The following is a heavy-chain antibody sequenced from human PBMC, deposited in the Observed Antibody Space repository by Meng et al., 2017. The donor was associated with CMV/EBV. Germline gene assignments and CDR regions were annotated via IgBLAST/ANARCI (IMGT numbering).Heavy chain of an antibody. CDR2: MNPNSGNT. Sequence: ASVKDSCKASGYTFTSYDINWVRQATGQGLEWMGWMNPNSGNTGYAQKFQGRVTITRNTSISTAYMELSSLRSEDTAVYYCARGRRVFLGYCSSTSCHDFDYWGQGTLVTVSS. V-gene: IGHV1-8*03. CDR3: ARGRRVFLGYCSSTSCHDFDY. J-gene: IGHJ4*02. CDR1: GYTFTSYD. D-gene: IGHD2-2*01.